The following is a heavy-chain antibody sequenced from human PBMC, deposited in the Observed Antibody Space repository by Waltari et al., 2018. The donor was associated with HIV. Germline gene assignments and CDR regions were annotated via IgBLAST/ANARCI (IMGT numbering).Heavy chain of an antibody. CDR3: ARGRGIEPAAIFVEDV. J-gene: IGHJ6*02. CDR1: GYTFTSYD. CDR2: MNPNSGNT. D-gene: IGHD2-2*01. V-gene: IGHV1-8*01. Sequence: QVQLVQSGAEVKKPGASVQVSCDASGYTFTSYDTNRVRQDTGQGLEWMGWMNPNSGNTGYAQKFQVRVTVTRNTAISTAYMELSSLRSEDTAVYYCARGRGIEPAAIFVEDVWGQGPTVTVSS.